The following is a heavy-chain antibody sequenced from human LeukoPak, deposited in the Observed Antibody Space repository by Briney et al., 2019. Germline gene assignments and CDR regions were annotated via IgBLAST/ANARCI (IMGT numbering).Heavy chain of an antibody. CDR2: INPSGGST. CDR1: GYTFTSYY. V-gene: IGHV1-46*01. CDR3: AIYCSSTSCYNRALDY. Sequence: ASVKVSCKASGYTFTSYYMHWVRQAPGQGLEWMGIINPSGGSTSYAQKFQGRVTMTRNTSTSTVYMELSSLRSEDTAVYYCAIYCSSTSCYNRALDYWGQGTLVTVSS. J-gene: IGHJ4*02. D-gene: IGHD2-2*02.